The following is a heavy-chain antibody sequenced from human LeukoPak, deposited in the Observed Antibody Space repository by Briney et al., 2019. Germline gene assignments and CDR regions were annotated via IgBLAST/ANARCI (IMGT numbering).Heavy chain of an antibody. Sequence: GGSLRLSCAASGFTFSSYAMHWVRQAPGKGLEWVAVISYDGSNKYYADSVKGRFTISRDNSKNTLYLQMNSLRAEDTAVYYCARYPYCSGGSCPPGNWFDPWGQGTLSPSPQ. CDR3: ARYPYCSGGSCPPGNWFDP. CDR2: ISYDGSNK. J-gene: IGHJ5*02. CDR1: GFTFSSYA. V-gene: IGHV3-30-3*01. D-gene: IGHD2-15*01.